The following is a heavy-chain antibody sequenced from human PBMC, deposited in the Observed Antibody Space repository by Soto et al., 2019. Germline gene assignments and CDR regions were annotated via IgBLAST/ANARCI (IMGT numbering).Heavy chain of an antibody. CDR3: ARALTKSTSWLRYYYYGMDV. Sequence: EVQLVESGGGLVQPGGSLRLSCAASGFTFSSYEMNWVRQAPGKGLEWVSYISSSGSTIYYADSVKGRFTISRDNAKNSLYLQMNSLRAEDTAVYYCARALTKSTSWLRYYYYGMDVWGQGTTVTVSS. D-gene: IGHD2-2*01. CDR1: GFTFSSYE. V-gene: IGHV3-48*03. CDR2: ISSSGSTI. J-gene: IGHJ6*02.